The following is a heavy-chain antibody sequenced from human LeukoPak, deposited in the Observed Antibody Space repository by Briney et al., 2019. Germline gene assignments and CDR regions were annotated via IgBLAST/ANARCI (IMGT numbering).Heavy chain of an antibody. V-gene: IGHV3-66*02. CDR3: ARSAARSTLAPFDY. Sequence: PGGSLRLSCAASGFTVSSSYMTWVRQAPGKGLEWVSVLYSGGKTYYADSVKGRFTISRDNPKNTLYLQMNSLRGEDTAVYYCARSAARSTLAPFDYWGQGTLVTVSS. CDR1: GFTVSSSY. CDR2: LYSGGKT. J-gene: IGHJ4*02.